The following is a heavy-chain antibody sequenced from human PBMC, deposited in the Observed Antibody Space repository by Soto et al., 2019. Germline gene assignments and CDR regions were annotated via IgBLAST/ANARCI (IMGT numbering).Heavy chain of an antibody. J-gene: IGHJ6*02. CDR2: ISTYTGNT. D-gene: IGHD3-10*01. CDR1: GYTFTSYY. Sequence: ASVKVSCKASGYTFTSYYMHWVRQAPGQGLDWMGWISTYTGNTNYAQKLQGRVTMTTDTSTSTAYMELRSLRSDDTAVYYCARGYYYGSGRPTPGGMDVWGQGTTVTVSS. CDR3: ARGYYYGSGRPTPGGMDV. V-gene: IGHV1-18*04.